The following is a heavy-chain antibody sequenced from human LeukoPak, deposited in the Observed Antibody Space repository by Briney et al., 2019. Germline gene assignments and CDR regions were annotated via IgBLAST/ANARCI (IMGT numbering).Heavy chain of an antibody. Sequence: ASVKVSCKVSGYTFTSYGISWVRQAPGQGLEWMGWISAYNGNTNYAQKLQGRVTMTTDTSTSTAYMELRSLRSDDTAVYYCARNPPLRVRGVTGGWDDYWGQGTLVTVSS. CDR1: GYTFTSYG. V-gene: IGHV1-18*01. CDR3: ARNPPLRVRGVTGGWDDY. D-gene: IGHD3-10*01. J-gene: IGHJ4*02. CDR2: ISAYNGNT.